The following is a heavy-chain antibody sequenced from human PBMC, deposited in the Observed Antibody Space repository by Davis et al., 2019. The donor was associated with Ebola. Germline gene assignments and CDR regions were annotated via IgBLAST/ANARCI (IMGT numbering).Heavy chain of an antibody. V-gene: IGHV3-23*01. J-gene: IGHJ4*02. CDR3: STISRET. Sequence: GESLKISCAASGFTFSNYAMTWVRQAPGKGLEWVSTLSASGGGRYDADSVKGRFTISRDNSKNTLYLQMNSLRAEDTAVYFCSTISRETWGQGTLVTVST. CDR2: LSASGGGR. CDR1: GFTFSNYA. D-gene: IGHD5-24*01.